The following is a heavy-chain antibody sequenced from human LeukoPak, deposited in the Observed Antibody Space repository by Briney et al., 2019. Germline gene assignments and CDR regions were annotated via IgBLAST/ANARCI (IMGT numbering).Heavy chain of an antibody. Sequence: GRSLRLSCAASGFTFSSYGMHWVRQAPGKGLEWVAVIWYDGSNKYYADSVKGRFTISRDNSKNTLYLQMNSLRAEDTAVYYCARDNYSREPVEYNGMDVWGQGTTVTVSS. CDR3: ARDNYSREPVEYNGMDV. J-gene: IGHJ6*02. CDR2: IWYDGSNK. CDR1: GFTFSSYG. D-gene: IGHD6-13*01. V-gene: IGHV3-33*01.